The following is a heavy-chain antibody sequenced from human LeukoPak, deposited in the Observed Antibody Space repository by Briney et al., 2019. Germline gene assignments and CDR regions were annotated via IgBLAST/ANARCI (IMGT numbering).Heavy chain of an antibody. CDR3: ARVNRVVGATKAYYFDY. J-gene: IGHJ4*02. CDR2: ISSSGSTI. V-gene: IGHV3-11*04. Sequence: PGGSLRLSCAASGFTFSDYYMSSIRQAPGKGLEWVSYISSSGSTIYYADSVKGRFTISRDNAKNSLYLQMNSLRAEDTAVYYCARVNRVVGATKAYYFDYWGQGTLVTVSS. CDR1: GFTFSDYY. D-gene: IGHD1-26*01.